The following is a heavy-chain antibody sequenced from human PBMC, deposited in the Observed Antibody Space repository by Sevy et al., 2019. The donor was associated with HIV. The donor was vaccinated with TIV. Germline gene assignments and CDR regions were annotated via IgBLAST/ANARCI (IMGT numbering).Heavy chain of an antibody. D-gene: IGHD4-17*01. Sequence: GGSLRLSCAASGFTFDDYGMSWVRQAPGKGLEWVSGINWNGGSTGYADSVKGRFTISRDNAKNSLYLQMNSLRAEDTALYYCARDLDTYGDSQWFDPWGQGTVVTVSS. CDR1: GFTFDDYG. V-gene: IGHV3-20*04. CDR3: ARDLDTYGDSQWFDP. J-gene: IGHJ5*02. CDR2: INWNGGST.